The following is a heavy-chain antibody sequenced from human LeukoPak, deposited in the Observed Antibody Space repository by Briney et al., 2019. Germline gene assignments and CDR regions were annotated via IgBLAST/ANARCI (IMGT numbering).Heavy chain of an antibody. D-gene: IGHD2-2*01. CDR3: ARHCSSTSCYYYFDY. J-gene: IGHJ4*02. CDR1: GGSISSSSYY. V-gene: IGHV4-39*01. CDR2: IYYSGST. Sequence: SETLSLTCTVSGGSISSSSYYWGWIRQPPGKGLEWIGSIYYSGSTYYNPSLKSRVTISVDTSKNQFSLKLSSVTAADTAVYYCARHCSSTSCYYYFDYWVQGTLVTVSS.